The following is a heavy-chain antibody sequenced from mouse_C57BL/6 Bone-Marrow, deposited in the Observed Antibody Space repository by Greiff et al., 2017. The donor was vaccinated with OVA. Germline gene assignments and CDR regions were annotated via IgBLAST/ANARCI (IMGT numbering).Heavy chain of an antibody. J-gene: IGHJ4*01. CDR2: ISSGGSYT. V-gene: IGHV5-6*01. CDR1: GFTFSSYG. CDR3: ARLI. Sequence: EVQVVESGGDLVKPGGSLKLSCAASGFTFSSYGMSWVRQTPDKRLEWVATISSGGSYTYYPDSVKGRFTISRDNAKNTLYLQMSILKSEDTAMYYCARLIWGQGTSVTVSS.